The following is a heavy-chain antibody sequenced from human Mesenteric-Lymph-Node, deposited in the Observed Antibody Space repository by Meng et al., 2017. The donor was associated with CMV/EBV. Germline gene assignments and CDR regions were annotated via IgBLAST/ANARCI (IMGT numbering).Heavy chain of an antibody. V-gene: IGHV4-4*02. CDR1: GDSINKNNY. Sequence: SETLSLTCAVSGDSINKNNYWSWVRQPPGKGLEWIGEISYSGITKFTPSLKSRVAISMEKTKNYFSLKLISVTAADTGVYFCARSPGYWYLDYWGQGALVTVSS. D-gene: IGHD6-13*01. J-gene: IGHJ4*02. CDR2: ISYSGIT. CDR3: ARSPGYWYLDY.